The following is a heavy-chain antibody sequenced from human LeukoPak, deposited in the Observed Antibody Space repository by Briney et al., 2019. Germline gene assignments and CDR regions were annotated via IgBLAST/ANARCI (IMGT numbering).Heavy chain of an antibody. CDR1: GGSISSGSYY. V-gene: IGHV4-61*02. D-gene: IGHD1-1*01. J-gene: IGHJ5*02. Sequence: PSQTLSLTCTVSGGSISSGSYYWSWIWQPAGKGLEWIGRIYTSGSTNYNPSLKSRVTISVDTSKNQFSLKLSSVTAADTAVYYCARESAVGAWRPDPWGQGTLVTVSS. CDR2: IYTSGST. CDR3: ARESAVGAWRPDP.